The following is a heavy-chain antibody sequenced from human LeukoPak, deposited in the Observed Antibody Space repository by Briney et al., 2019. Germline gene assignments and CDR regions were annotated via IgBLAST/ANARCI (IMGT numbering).Heavy chain of an antibody. Sequence: GGSLRLSCAASGFTFSSYSMNWVRQAPGKGLEWVSSISSSSSYIYYADSVKGRFTISRDSAKNSLYLQMNSLRAEDTAVYYCARAVATIRFLEWLLDAFDIWGQGTMVTVSS. D-gene: IGHD3-3*01. CDR3: ARAVATIRFLEWLLDAFDI. CDR1: GFTFSSYS. J-gene: IGHJ3*02. CDR2: ISSSSSYI. V-gene: IGHV3-21*01.